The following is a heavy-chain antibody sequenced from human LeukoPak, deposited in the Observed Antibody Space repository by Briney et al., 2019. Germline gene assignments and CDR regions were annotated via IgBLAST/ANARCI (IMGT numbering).Heavy chain of an antibody. CDR1: GVSISSSSYY. CDR2: IYSSGST. J-gene: IGHJ6*03. D-gene: IGHD3-10*01. V-gene: IGHV4-39*07. CDR3: ARGRSSMVRGYYYYYMDV. Sequence: SETLSLTCNVSGVSISSSSYYWGWIRQPPGKGLEWIGSIYSSGSTYYNSSLKSRVTISIDTSKNQFSLKLSSVTAADTAVYYCARGRSSMVRGYYYYYMDVWGKGTTVTISS.